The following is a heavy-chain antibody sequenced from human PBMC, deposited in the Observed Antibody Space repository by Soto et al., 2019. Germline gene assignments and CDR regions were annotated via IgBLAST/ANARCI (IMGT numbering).Heavy chain of an antibody. CDR1: GGSISSSSYY. CDR2: IYYSGST. D-gene: IGHD3-10*01. CDR3: ARQFSGYYYGSGSLNWFDP. Sequence: QLQLQESGPGLVKPSETLSLTCTVSGGSISSSSYYWGWIRQPPGKGLEWIGSIYYSGSTYYNPAIKSRVTISVDTSKNKFSLKLSSVTAADTAVYYCARQFSGYYYGSGSLNWFDPWGQGTLVTVSS. V-gene: IGHV4-39*01. J-gene: IGHJ5*02.